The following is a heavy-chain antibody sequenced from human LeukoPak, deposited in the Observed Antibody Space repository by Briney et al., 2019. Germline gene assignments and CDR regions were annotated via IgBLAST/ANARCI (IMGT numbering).Heavy chain of an antibody. CDR3: ARDYYGSGSLDY. D-gene: IGHD3-10*01. CDR2: ISYDGSNK. J-gene: IGHJ4*02. Sequence: GGSLRLSCAASGFTFSSYAMHWVRQAPGKGLEWVAVISYDGSNKYYADSVKGRFTISRDNSKNTLYLQMNSLRAEDTAVYYCARDYYGSGSLDYWGQGTLVTVSS. V-gene: IGHV3-30-3*01. CDR1: GFTFSSYA.